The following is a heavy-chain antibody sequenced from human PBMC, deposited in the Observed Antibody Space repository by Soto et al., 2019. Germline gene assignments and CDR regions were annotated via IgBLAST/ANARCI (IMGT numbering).Heavy chain of an antibody. CDR3: VHTDVLHYNLDP. CDR1: GFSLSTRGVG. D-gene: IGHD2-8*01. CDR2: IYWDGDK. Sequence: SGPTLVNPTQTLTLTCTFSGFSLSTRGVGVAWIRQPPGKAPEWLALIYWDGDKGFSPSLESRLTITMDTSKNQVLLTMTSMDPVDTATYYCVHTDVLHYNLDPWGQGTLVTVSS. V-gene: IGHV2-5*02. J-gene: IGHJ5*02.